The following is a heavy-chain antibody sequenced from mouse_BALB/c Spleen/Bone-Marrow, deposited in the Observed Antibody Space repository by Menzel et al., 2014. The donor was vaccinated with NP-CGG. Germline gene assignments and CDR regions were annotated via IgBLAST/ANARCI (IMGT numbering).Heavy chain of an antibody. V-gene: IGHV1-54*01. CDR2: INPGSGGT. J-gene: IGHJ2*01. CDR3: ARGAYYGNYFDY. Sequence: VQLQQSGAEPVRPGTSVKVSCKASGYAFXNYLIEWVKQRPGQGLEWIGVINPGSGGTNYNEKFKGKATLTADKSSSTAYMQLSSLTSDDSAVYFCARGAYYGNYFDYWGQGTTLTVSS. CDR1: GYAFXNYL. D-gene: IGHD2-10*01.